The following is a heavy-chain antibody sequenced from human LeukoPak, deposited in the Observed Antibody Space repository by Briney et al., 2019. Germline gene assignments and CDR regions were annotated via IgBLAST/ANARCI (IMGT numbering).Heavy chain of an antibody. V-gene: IGHV3-64*01. CDR2: ISSNGGST. J-gene: IGHJ4*02. CDR3: TTERPEGYFDY. CDR1: GFTFSSYA. D-gene: IGHD1-14*01. Sequence: GGSLRLSCAASGFTFSSYAMHWVRQAPGKGLEYVSAISSNGGSTSYANSVKGRFTISRDNSKNTLYLQMGSLRAEDMAVYYCTTERPEGYFDYWGQGTLVTVSS.